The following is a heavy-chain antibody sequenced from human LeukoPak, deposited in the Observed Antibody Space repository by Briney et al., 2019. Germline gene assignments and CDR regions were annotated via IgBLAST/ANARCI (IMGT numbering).Heavy chain of an antibody. CDR3: ATTRWTSERGGFDY. V-gene: IGHV4-4*07. Sequence: SETLSLTCTVSGGSISYYYWSWIRQPAGKGLEWIGRIYISGSSNYNPSLKSRVTMSVDTSKNQFSLKLSSVTAADTAVYYCATTRWTSERGGFDYWGQGTLVTVSS. J-gene: IGHJ4*02. CDR1: GGSISYYY. CDR2: IYISGSS. D-gene: IGHD1-1*01.